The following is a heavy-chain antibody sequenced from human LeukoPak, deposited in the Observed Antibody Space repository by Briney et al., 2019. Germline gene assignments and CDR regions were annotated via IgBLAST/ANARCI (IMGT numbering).Heavy chain of an antibody. V-gene: IGHV3-23*01. CDR3: AKDRYFGCLEC. Sequence: GGSLRLSCAASGFTFSSDAMSWVREAPGKGLEWVSAISGRGGSTYCADSVKGLFTISRDNSKNTLNLQMNSLRAEDTAVYYGAKDRYFGCLECWGQGTLVTVSS. J-gene: IGHJ4*02. D-gene: IGHD3-9*01. CDR1: GFTFSSDA. CDR2: ISGRGGST.